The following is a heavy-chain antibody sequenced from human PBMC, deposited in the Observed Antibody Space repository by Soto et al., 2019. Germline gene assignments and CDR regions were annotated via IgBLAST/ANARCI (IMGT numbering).Heavy chain of an antibody. D-gene: IGHD3-10*01. CDR2: ITPILGIA. CDR1: GGSFSSYP. CDR3: ASQESS. V-gene: IGHV1-69*02. Sequence: SVKVSCKASGGSFSSYPINWVRQAPGQGLEWMGRITPILGIANYAQKFQGRVTITADKSTSTASMELSSLRSEDTAVYYCASQESSWGQGTLVTVSS. J-gene: IGHJ5*02.